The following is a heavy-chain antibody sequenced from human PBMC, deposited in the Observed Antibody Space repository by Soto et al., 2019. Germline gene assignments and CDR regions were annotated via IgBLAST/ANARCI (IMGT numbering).Heavy chain of an antibody. CDR1: GFTFSSYA. CDR3: ARTYCSSTSCYARYFDY. Sequence: GGSLRLSCAASGFTFSSYAMHWVRQAPGKGLEWVAVISYDGSNKYYADSVKGRFTISRDNSKNTLYLQMNSLRAEDTAVYYCARTYCSSTSCYARYFDYWGQGTLVTVSS. D-gene: IGHD2-2*01. CDR2: ISYDGSNK. V-gene: IGHV3-30-3*01. J-gene: IGHJ4*02.